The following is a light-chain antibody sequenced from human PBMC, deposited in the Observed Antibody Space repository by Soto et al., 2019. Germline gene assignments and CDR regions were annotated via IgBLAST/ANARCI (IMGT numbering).Light chain of an antibody. CDR1: ETVSGW. Sequence: EIQMTQSPATLSASVGDRVTITCRASETVSGWLAWYQLPPGKAPKLLIYAASYSISGVPSWFSGSGSETDFTPTSSSLQPDDSVNYCCQHYDSIPWTFGQGTKVEVK. V-gene: IGKV1-5*01. CDR3: QHYDSIPWT. J-gene: IGKJ1*01. CDR2: AAS.